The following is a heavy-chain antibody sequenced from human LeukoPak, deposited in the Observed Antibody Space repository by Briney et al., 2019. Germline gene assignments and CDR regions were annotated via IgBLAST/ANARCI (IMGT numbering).Heavy chain of an antibody. V-gene: IGHV7-4-1*02. Sequence: ASVKVSCKASGYTFTSYAMNWVRQAPGQGLEWMGWINTNTGNPTYAQGFTGWFVFSLDTSVSTAYLQISSLKAEDTAVYYCARASNYDFWSGYSWFDPWGQGTLVTVSS. CDR3: ARASNYDFWSGYSWFDP. CDR1: GYTFTSYA. CDR2: INTNTGNP. J-gene: IGHJ5*02. D-gene: IGHD3-3*01.